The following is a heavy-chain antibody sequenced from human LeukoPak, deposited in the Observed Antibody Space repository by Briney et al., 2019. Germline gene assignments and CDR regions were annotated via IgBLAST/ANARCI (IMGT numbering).Heavy chain of an antibody. D-gene: IGHD2-21*01. Sequence: KSGGSLILSCAASGFTFSSYSMNWVRQAPGKGLEWVSSISSSSSYIHYADSVKGRFAISRDNAKNSLYLQMNSLRAEDTAVYYCAREILVDYWGQGTLVTVSS. J-gene: IGHJ4*02. CDR2: ISSSSSYI. CDR3: AREILVDY. V-gene: IGHV3-21*01. CDR1: GFTFSSYS.